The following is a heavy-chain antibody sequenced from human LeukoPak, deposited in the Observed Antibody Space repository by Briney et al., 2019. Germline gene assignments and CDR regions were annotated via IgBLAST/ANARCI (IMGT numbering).Heavy chain of an antibody. D-gene: IGHD4-11*01. V-gene: IGHV1-69*05. CDR3: ARAASFSDYSNYGPQYNWFDP. CDR2: IIPIFGTA. Sequence: ASVKVSCKASGGTFSSYAISWVRQPPGQGLEWMGGIIPIFGTANYAQKFQGRVTITTDESTSTDYMELSSLRSEDTAVYYCARAASFSDYSNYGPQYNWFDPWGQGTLVTVSS. J-gene: IGHJ5*02. CDR1: GGTFSSYA.